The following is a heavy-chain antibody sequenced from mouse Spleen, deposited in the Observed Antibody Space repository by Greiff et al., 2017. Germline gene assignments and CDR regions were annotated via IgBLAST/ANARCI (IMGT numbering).Heavy chain of an antibody. J-gene: IGHJ4*01. Sequence: DVMLVESGGGLVQPGGSLKLSCAASGFDFSRYWMSWVRPAPGKGLEWIGEINPDSSTINYTPSLKDKFIISRDNAKNTLYLQMSKVRSEDTALYYCARYDYGYDDYAMDYWGQGTSVTVSS. D-gene: IGHD2-2*01. CDR1: GFDFSRYW. CDR3: ARYDYGYDDYAMDY. V-gene: IGHV4-1*02. CDR2: INPDSSTI.